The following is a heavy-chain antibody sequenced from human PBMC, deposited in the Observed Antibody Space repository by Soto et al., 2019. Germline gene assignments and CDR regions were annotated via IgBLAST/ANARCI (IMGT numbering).Heavy chain of an antibody. V-gene: IGHV3-30-3*01. J-gene: IGHJ4*02. CDR3: ARSYEGDYFAY. CDR2: ISYDGSNK. D-gene: IGHD3-16*01. Sequence: QVQLVESGGGVVQPGRSLRLSCAASGFTFSSYAMHWVRQAPGKGLEWVAVISYDGSNKYYADSVKGRFTISRDNSKNTLYLQMHSLRAEDTAVYYCARSYEGDYFAYWGQRTLVTVSS. CDR1: GFTFSSYA.